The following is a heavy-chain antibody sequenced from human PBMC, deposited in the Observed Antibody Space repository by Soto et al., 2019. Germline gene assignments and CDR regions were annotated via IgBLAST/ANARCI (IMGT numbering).Heavy chain of an antibody. Sequence: SETLSLTCTVSGGSISSYYWSWIRQPPGKGLEWIGYIHYSGSTNYNPSLKSRVTISVDTSKNQFSLKLSSVTAADTAVYYCARRDIVKSGSDSWGQGTMVTVSS. CDR2: IHYSGST. J-gene: IGHJ3*02. V-gene: IGHV4-59*08. D-gene: IGHD5-12*01. CDR3: ARRDIVKSGSDS. CDR1: GGSISSYY.